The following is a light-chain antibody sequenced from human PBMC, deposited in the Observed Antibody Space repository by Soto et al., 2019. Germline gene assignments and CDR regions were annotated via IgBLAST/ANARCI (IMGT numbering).Light chain of an antibody. Sequence: QSVLTQPPSASGTPGQRVTISCSGSSSNIGSNYVYWYQQLPGTAPKLLIYGNSNRPSGDPDRFSGSKSGTSASLAITGLQAEDEADYYCQSYDSSLSAPYVFGTGTKVTVL. V-gene: IGLV1-40*01. CDR1: SSNIGSNY. CDR2: GNS. CDR3: QSYDSSLSAPYV. J-gene: IGLJ1*01.